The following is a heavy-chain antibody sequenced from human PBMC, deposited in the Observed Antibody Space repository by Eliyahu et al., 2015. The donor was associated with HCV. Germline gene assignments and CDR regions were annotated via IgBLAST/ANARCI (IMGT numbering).Heavy chain of an antibody. CDR2: ISAYNGKK. Sequence: QVRLVQSGAEMKKPGASVRXSCKASGYTFTNYGISWVRQAPGQGLEWMGWISAYNGKKDYAQKVQGRVTLTTDTSTATAYMELRSLGSDDTALYYCARSPYYDFWSGQTHDLWGQGTLVTVSS. CDR3: ARSPYYDFWSGQTHDL. CDR1: GYTFTNYG. D-gene: IGHD3-3*01. V-gene: IGHV1-18*01. J-gene: IGHJ5*02.